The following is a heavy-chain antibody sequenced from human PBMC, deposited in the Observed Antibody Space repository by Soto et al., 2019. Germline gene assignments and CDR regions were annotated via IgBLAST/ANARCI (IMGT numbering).Heavy chain of an antibody. CDR3: ARGGYDYIWGHYYYMDV. Sequence: SETLSLTCTVSGGSISSSSYYWGWIRQPPGKGLEWIGSIYYSGSTYYNPSLKSRVTISVDTSKNQFSLKLSSVTAADTAVYYCARGGYDYIWGHYYYMDVWGKGTTVTVSS. J-gene: IGHJ6*03. CDR1: GGSISSSSYY. V-gene: IGHV4-39*01. D-gene: IGHD3-16*01. CDR2: IYYSGST.